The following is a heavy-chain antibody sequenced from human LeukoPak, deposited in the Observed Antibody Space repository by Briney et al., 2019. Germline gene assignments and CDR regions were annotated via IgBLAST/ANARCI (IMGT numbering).Heavy chain of an antibody. CDR1: GGSISSSSYY. Sequence: PSETLSLTCTVSGGSISSSSYYWGWVRQAPGKGLVWVSRINSDGSSTSYADSVKGRFTISRDNAKNTLYLQMNSLRAEDTAVYYCARQGSVAGIGDAFDIWGQGTMVTVSS. D-gene: IGHD6-19*01. CDR3: ARQGSVAGIGDAFDI. J-gene: IGHJ3*02. CDR2: INSDGSST. V-gene: IGHV3-74*01.